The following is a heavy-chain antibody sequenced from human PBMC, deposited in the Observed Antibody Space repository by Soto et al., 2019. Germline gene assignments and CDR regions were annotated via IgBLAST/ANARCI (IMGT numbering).Heavy chain of an antibody. V-gene: IGHV3-11*06. D-gene: IGHD6-6*01. J-gene: IGHJ4*02. CDR1: GFTFSDYY. CDR3: ARERKEYRSSSGGFDY. CDR2: ISSSSSYT. Sequence: GSLRLSCAASGFTFSDYYMSWIRQAPGKGLEWVSYISSSSSYTNYADSVKGRFTISRDNAKNSLYLQMNSLRAEDTAVYYCARERKEYRSSSGGFDYWGQGTLVTVSS.